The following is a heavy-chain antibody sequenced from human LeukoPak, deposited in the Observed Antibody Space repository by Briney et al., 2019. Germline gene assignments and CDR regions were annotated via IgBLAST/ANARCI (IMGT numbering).Heavy chain of an antibody. Sequence: SETLSLTCTVSGGSISSSSYYWGWIRQPPGKGLEWIGSIYYSGSTYYNPSLKSRVTISVDTSKNQFSLKLSSVTAADTAVYYCASQQWLVHGFDPWGQGTLVTVSS. D-gene: IGHD6-19*01. CDR3: ASQQWLVHGFDP. CDR1: GGSISSSSYY. J-gene: IGHJ5*02. CDR2: IYYSGST. V-gene: IGHV4-39*01.